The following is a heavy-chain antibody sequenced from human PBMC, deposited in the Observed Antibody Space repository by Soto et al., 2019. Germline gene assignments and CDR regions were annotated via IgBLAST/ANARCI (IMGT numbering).Heavy chain of an antibody. CDR1: GFTFSTYG. CDR2: ISSDGSEK. D-gene: IGHD4-17*01. CDR3: EKEAVTTSLYYFAY. J-gene: IGHJ4*02. Sequence: QVQLVESGGGVVQPGRSLRLSCAASGFTFSTYGVHWVRQAPGKGLEWVAVISSDGSEKYYACYVKDRVSISRDNSKSTLYLQMDSLRAEDTAVYCCEKEAVTTSLYYFAYRGPGTLVPGSS. V-gene: IGHV3-30*18.